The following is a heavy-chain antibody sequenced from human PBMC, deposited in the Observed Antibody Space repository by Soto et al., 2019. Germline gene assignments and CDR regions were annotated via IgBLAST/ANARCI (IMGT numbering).Heavy chain of an antibody. J-gene: IGHJ6*02. V-gene: IGHV2-5*02. CDR2: IYWDDEK. CDR1: AFSLSTGGVG. CDR3: IQSRCGGDCLQSYASYYYYGMDV. D-gene: IGHD2-21*02. Sequence: QITLKESGPPLVKPTQTLTLTCTFSAFSLSTGGVGVGWIRQPPGKALEWLALIYWDDEKRYSPSLRSRLTIAKDTYKNQVVLTLTNMDPVDTATYYCIQSRCGGDCLQSYASYYYYGMDVWGQGTTVTVSS.